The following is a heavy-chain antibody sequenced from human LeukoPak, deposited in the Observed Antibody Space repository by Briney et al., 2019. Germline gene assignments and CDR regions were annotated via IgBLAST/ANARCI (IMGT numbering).Heavy chain of an antibody. CDR3: ARDLEKYYDFWSGYPPGY. J-gene: IGHJ4*02. D-gene: IGHD3-3*01. CDR2: ISGSTSTI. Sequence: GGSLRLSCAASGFTFNSYSMNWVRQAPGKGLEWVSFISGSTSTIYYADSVKGRFTISRDNAKNSLFLQMNSLRAEDTAVYSCARDLEKYYDFWSGYPPGYWGQGTLVTVSS. CDR1: GFTFNSYS. V-gene: IGHV3-48*04.